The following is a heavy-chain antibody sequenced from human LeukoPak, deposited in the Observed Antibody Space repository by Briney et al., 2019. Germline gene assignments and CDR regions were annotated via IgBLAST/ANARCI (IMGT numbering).Heavy chain of an antibody. Sequence: SETLSLTCTVSGGSISSYYWSWIRQPPGKGLEWIGYIYYSGGTDYNPSLKSRVTISVDTSKNQFSLKLSSVTAADTAVYYCARDLGSRYSNWFDPWGQGTLVTVSS. CDR2: IYYSGGT. D-gene: IGHD3-16*01. CDR3: ARDLGSRYSNWFDP. CDR1: GGSISSYY. J-gene: IGHJ5*02. V-gene: IGHV4-59*01.